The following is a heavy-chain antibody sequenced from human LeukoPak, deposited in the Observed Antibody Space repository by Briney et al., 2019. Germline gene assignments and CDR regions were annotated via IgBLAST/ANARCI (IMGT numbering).Heavy chain of an antibody. CDR1: GYTFTSYY. Sequence: ASVKVSCKASGYTFTSYYMHWVRQAPGQGLEWMGIINPSGGSTSYAQKFQGRVTMTRDMSTSTVYMELSSLRSDDTAVYYCARDMMPYYYDSSGRMADSYWGQGTLVTVSS. CDR2: INPSGGST. J-gene: IGHJ4*02. V-gene: IGHV1-46*01. D-gene: IGHD3-22*01. CDR3: ARDMMPYYYDSSGRMADSY.